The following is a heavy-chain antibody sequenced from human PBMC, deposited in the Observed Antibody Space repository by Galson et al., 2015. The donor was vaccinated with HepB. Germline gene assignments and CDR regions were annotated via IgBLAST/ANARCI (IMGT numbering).Heavy chain of an antibody. J-gene: IGHJ4*02. CDR1: GGSISSSSYY. V-gene: IGHV4-39*01. D-gene: IGHD4-11*01. CDR2: IYYSGST. CDR3: ARRPGYSNPDY. Sequence: LSLTCTVPGGSISSSSYYWGWIRQPPGKGLEWIGSIYYSGSTYYNPSLKSRVTISVDTSKNQFSLKLSSVTAADTAVYYCARRPGYSNPDYWGQGTLVTVSS.